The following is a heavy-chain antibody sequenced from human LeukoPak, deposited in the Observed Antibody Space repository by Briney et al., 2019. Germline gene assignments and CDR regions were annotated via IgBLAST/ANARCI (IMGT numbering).Heavy chain of an antibody. D-gene: IGHD4-17*01. J-gene: IGHJ6*02. V-gene: IGHV3-30*18. CDR3: AKEGSRTTVTTAHKSEYYYYYYGMDV. Sequence: GGFLRLSCAASGFTFSSYSMNWVRQAPGKGLEWVAVISYDGSNKYYADSVKGRFTISRDNSKNTLYLQMNSLRAEDTAVYYCAKEGSRTTVTTAHKSEYYYYYYGMDVWGQGTTVTVSS. CDR1: GFTFSSYS. CDR2: ISYDGSNK.